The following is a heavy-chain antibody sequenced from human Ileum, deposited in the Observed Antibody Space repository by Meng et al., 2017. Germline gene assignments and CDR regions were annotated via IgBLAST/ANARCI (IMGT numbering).Heavy chain of an antibody. CDR3: ARRGVTYCSTTSCFPTWFDP. J-gene: IGHJ5*02. D-gene: IGHD2-2*01. Sequence: GESLKISCAASGFTFSDYFMTWIRQAPGKGLELVSYINGSGTTIHYADYVKGRFTISRDNAKNSLYLQMNSLRAEDTAVYYCARRGVTYCSTTSCFPTWFDPWGQGTLVTVSS. V-gene: IGHV3-11*04. CDR2: INGSGTTI. CDR1: GFTFSDYF.